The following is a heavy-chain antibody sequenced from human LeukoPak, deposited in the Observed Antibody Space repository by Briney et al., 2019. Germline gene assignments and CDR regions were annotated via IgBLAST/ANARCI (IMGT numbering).Heavy chain of an antibody. J-gene: IGHJ5*01. CDR1: GGSISSPSYY. CDR3: ARHRWDDYDSRLKCFGS. CDR2: VHYRGST. Sequence: SETLSLTCTVSGGSISSPSYYWSWIRQPPGKGQEWIGSVHYRGSTYYNPSLKSRVTISVDTSKNQFSLRLTTVIAGDTGIYFCARHRWDDYDSRLKCFGSWRQGPLLTVSS. D-gene: IGHD3-22*01. V-gene: IGHV4-39*01.